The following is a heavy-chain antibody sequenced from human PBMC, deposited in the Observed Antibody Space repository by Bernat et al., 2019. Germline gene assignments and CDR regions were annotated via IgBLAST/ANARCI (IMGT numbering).Heavy chain of an antibody. Sequence: QLQVQESGPGLVKPSETLSLTCSVSGGSMISTSYYWGWIRQPPGKGLNWIGSISYTGSPYYNPSLESRVIISVDTSKKQFSLTRTSVTAADTAVYYCARLPFTGDRGRGTFDIWGQGTMVTVSS. CDR3: ARLPFTGDRGRGTFDI. V-gene: IGHV4-39*01. J-gene: IGHJ3*02. CDR2: ISYTGSP. D-gene: IGHD7-27*01. CDR1: GGSMISTSYY.